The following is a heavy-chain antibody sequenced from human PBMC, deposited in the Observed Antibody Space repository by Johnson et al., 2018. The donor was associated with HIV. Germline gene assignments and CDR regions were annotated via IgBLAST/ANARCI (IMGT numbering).Heavy chain of an antibody. CDR1: GFTFSDYY. CDR3: ARDTYYYDSSGYLDAFDI. J-gene: IGHJ3*02. V-gene: IGHV3-11*04. Sequence: QVQLVESGGGLVKPGGSLRLSCAASGFTFSDYYMSWIRQAPGKGLEWVSYISSSGSTIYYADSVKGRFTISRDNAKNSLYLQMNSLRAEETAVYYCARDTYYYDSSGYLDAFDIWGQGTMVTVSS. CDR2: ISSSGSTI. D-gene: IGHD3-22*01.